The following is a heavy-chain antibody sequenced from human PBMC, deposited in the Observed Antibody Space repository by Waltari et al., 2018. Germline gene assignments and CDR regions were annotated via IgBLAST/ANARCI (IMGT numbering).Heavy chain of an antibody. Sequence: QLQLQESGPGLVKPSETLSLTCTVSGGSISSSSYYWGWIRQPPGKGLEWIGSIYYSASTYYTPSLKSRVTISVDTSKNQFSLKLSSVTAADTAVYYCAVGIVATIGAFDIWGQGTMVTVSS. V-gene: IGHV4-39*01. D-gene: IGHD5-12*01. CDR1: GGSISSSSYY. CDR2: IYYSAST. J-gene: IGHJ3*02. CDR3: AVGIVATIGAFDI.